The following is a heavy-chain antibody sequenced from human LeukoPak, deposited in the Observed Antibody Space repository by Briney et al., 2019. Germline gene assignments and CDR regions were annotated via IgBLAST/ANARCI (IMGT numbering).Heavy chain of an antibody. D-gene: IGHD3-22*01. V-gene: IGHV4-4*07. CDR3: ARVRYSDSSVLTRKRSYYFDY. Sequence: SETLSLTCTVSGGSISSYYWSWIRQPAGKGLEWIGRTDTSGNTNYKPSLKSRVTMSVDTSKNQFSLKLSSVTAADTAVYYCARVRYSDSSVLTRKRSYYFDYWGQGTLVTVSS. CDR2: TDTSGNT. CDR1: GGSISSYY. J-gene: IGHJ4*02.